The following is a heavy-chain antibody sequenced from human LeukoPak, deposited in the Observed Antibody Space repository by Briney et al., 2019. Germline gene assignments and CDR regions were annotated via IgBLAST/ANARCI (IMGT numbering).Heavy chain of an antibody. D-gene: IGHD6-19*01. CDR1: GYSISSGYY. CDR2: IYHSGST. CDR3: ARDRGKAVAGNWYFDL. V-gene: IGHV4-38-2*02. J-gene: IGHJ2*01. Sequence: SETLSLTCTVSGYSISSGYYWGWIRQPPGKGLEWIGSIYHSGSTYYNPSLKSRVTISVDTSKNQFSLKLSSVTAADTAVYYCARDRGKAVAGNWYFDLWGRGTLVTVSS.